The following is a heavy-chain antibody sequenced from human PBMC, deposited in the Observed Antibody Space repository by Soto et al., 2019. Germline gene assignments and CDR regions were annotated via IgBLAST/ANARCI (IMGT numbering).Heavy chain of an antibody. CDR2: ISGSGGST. D-gene: IGHD5-12*01. CDR1: GFTFSSYA. J-gene: IGHJ6*02. Sequence: GGSLSLSCAASGFTFSSYAMSWVRQAPGKGLEWVSAISGSGGSTYYADSVKGRFTISRDNSKNTLYLQMNSLRAEDTAVYYCARERYSGYESYYYYGMDVWGQGTTVTVSS. CDR3: ARERYSGYESYYYYGMDV. V-gene: IGHV3-23*01.